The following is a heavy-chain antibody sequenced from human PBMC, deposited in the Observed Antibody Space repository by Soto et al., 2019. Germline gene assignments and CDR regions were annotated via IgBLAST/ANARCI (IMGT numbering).Heavy chain of an antibody. V-gene: IGHV3-15*01. CDR1: GFTFSNAW. D-gene: IGHD2-21*02. Sequence: GGSLRLSCAASGFTFSNAWMSWVRQAPGKGLEWVGRIKTKTDGGTTDYAAPVKGRFTISRDDSKNTLYLQMNSLKTEDTAVYCCTTGVTSRGMDVWGQGTTVTVSS. CDR3: TTGVTSRGMDV. CDR2: IKTKTDGGTT. J-gene: IGHJ6*02.